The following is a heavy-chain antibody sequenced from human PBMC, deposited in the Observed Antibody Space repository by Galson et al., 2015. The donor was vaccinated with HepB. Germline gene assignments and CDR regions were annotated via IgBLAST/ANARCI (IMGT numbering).Heavy chain of an antibody. Sequence: SLRLSCAASGFTFENYGMHWVRQAPGKGLEWVAVIWYDGVNKDYAESVKGRFTISRDNSRNTLYMQMNSLRAEDTAVYYCARVRGDSSGYLDHWGQGTLVTVSS. J-gene: IGHJ4*02. CDR1: GFTFENYG. D-gene: IGHD3-22*01. CDR3: ARVRGDSSGYLDH. CDR2: IWYDGVNK. V-gene: IGHV3-33*01.